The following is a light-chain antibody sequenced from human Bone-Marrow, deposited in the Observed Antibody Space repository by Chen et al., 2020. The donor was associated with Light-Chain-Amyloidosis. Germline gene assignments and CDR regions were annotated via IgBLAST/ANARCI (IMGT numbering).Light chain of an antibody. CDR2: RDT. V-gene: IGLV3-25*03. CDR1: DLPTKY. CDR3: QSADSSGTYEVI. Sequence: SYELTPPPSVSVSPGPAARITCSGDDLPTKYAYWYQQKPGQAPVLVIHRDTERPSGISERFSGSSSGTTATLTISGVQAEDEADYHCQSADSSGTYEVIFGGGTKLTVL. J-gene: IGLJ2*01.